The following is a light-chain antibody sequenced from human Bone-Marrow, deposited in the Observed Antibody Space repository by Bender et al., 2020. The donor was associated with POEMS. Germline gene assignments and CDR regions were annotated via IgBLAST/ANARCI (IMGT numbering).Light chain of an antibody. J-gene: IGLJ2*01. CDR3: HSYDTTVGGSV. CDR2: GNN. V-gene: IGLV1-40*01. Sequence: QSVLTQPPSVSGAPGQRVTISCTGSSSNIGAGYDVHWYQHLPGTAPKLLVIGNNIRPSGVPDRFSVSKSDTSASLAITGLQADDEAHYYCHSYDTTVGGSVFGGGTKLTVL. CDR1: SSNIGAGYD.